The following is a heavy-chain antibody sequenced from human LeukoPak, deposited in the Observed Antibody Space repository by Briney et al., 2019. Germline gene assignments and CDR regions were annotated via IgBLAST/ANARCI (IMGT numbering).Heavy chain of an antibody. V-gene: IGHV3-30*18. CDR2: ISKDGSNK. J-gene: IGHJ4*02. D-gene: IGHD4-17*01. CDR3: AKDRFYSTGTFFDY. CDR1: VFTFSSFA. Sequence: GGSLRLSCAASVFTFSSFAMHWVRQAPGKGLEWVAVISKDGSNKYYADSVKGRFTISRDNSKNTLYLEMNSLRTEDTALYYCAKDRFYSTGTFFDYWGQGTLVTVSS.